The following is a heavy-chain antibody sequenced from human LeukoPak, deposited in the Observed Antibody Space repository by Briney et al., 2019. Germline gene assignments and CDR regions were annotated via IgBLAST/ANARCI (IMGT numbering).Heavy chain of an antibody. D-gene: IGHD3-22*01. Sequence: SETLSLTCTVSGGSISSYNWSWIRQPPGKGLEWIGYIYYTGSTNYNPSLKSRVTISVDTSKNEFSLKLSSVTAADTAVYYCARGGGYDSSGYLAINWFDPWGQGTLVTVSS. J-gene: IGHJ5*02. CDR3: ARGGGYDSSGYLAINWFDP. CDR1: GGSISSYN. V-gene: IGHV4-59*01. CDR2: IYYTGST.